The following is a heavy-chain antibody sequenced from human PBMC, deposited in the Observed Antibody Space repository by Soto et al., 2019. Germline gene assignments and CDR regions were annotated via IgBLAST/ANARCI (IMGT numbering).Heavy chain of an antibody. CDR3: ARAPQSGNDFHV. Sequence: EVQLAESGGGLVQPGGSLRLSCAASGFTLSDHQMDWVRQAPGKGLEWVGRTKNKANSYTTEYAASVKGRFTISRDDSKDSLCLQMNSLKTEDTAVYYCARAPQSGNDFHVWGQGTTVTVSS. CDR2: TKNKANSYTT. CDR1: GFTLSDHQ. V-gene: IGHV3-72*01. J-gene: IGHJ6*02. D-gene: IGHD3-3*01.